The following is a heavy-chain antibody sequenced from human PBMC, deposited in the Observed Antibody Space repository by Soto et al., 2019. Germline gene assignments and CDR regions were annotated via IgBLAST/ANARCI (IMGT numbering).Heavy chain of an antibody. CDR3: AKGQYSSGWYHQFDY. J-gene: IGHJ4*02. V-gene: IGHV3-30*18. CDR1: GFTFSSYG. Sequence: VQLVESGGGVVQPGRSLRLSCAASGFTFSSYGMHWVRQAPGKGLEWVAVISYDGSNKYYADSVKGRFTISRDNSKNTLYLQMNSLRAEDTAVYYCAKGQYSSGWYHQFDYWGQGTLVTVSS. CDR2: ISYDGSNK. D-gene: IGHD6-19*01.